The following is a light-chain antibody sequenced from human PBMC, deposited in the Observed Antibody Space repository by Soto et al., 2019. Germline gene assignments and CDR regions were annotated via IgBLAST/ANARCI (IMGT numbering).Light chain of an antibody. Sequence: QSALTQPASVSGSPGQSITISCTGTSSDVGGYNYVSWYQQHPGKAPKLVSYEVTNRPSGVSNRFSGSKSGNTASLTISGLQAGDDTDYYCSSYTTSSTVLFGGGTKLTVL. CDR2: EVT. CDR3: SSYTTSSTVL. J-gene: IGLJ2*01. CDR1: SSDVGGYNY. V-gene: IGLV2-14*01.